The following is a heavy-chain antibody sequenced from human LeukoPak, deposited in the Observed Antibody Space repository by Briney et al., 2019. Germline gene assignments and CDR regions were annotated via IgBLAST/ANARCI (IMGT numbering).Heavy chain of an antibody. CDR2: ISSSSSYI. Sequence: GGSLRLSCAASGFTFSSYSMNWVRQAPGKGLEWVSSISSSSSYIYYADSVKGRFTISRDNAKNSLYLQMNSLRAEDTAVYYCARGPRIAAAGTGYYFDYWGQGTLVTVSS. J-gene: IGHJ4*02. CDR1: GFTFSSYS. D-gene: IGHD6-13*01. CDR3: ARGPRIAAAGTGYYFDY. V-gene: IGHV3-21*01.